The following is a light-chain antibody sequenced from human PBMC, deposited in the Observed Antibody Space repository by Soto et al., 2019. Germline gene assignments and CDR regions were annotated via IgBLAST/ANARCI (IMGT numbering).Light chain of an antibody. CDR3: QQYYSTPRT. CDR1: QSVLYSSNNKNY. Sequence: DIVMTQSPDSLAVSLGERATINCKSSQSVLYSSNNKNYLAWYQQKTGQPPKLLIYWASTRESGVTDRFSGSGSGKDFTLTVRSLHDEDVAVYYCQQYYSTPRTFGQGTKVEIK. V-gene: IGKV4-1*01. J-gene: IGKJ1*01. CDR2: WAS.